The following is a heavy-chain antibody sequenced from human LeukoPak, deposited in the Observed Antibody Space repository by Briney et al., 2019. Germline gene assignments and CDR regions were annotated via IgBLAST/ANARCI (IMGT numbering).Heavy chain of an antibody. Sequence: PGGSLRLSCAASGFTFSNAWMSWVRQAPGKGLEWVGRIKSKTDGGTTDYAAPVKGRFTISRDDSKNTLYLQMNCLKTEDTAVYYCTTITYYYDSSGYQIGAFDIWGQGTMVTVSS. J-gene: IGHJ3*02. V-gene: IGHV3-15*01. CDR2: IKSKTDGGTT. CDR1: GFTFSNAW. CDR3: TTITYYYDSSGYQIGAFDI. D-gene: IGHD3-22*01.